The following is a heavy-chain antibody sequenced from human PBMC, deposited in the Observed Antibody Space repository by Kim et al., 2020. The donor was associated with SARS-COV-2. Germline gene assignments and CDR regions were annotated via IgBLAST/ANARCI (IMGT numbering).Heavy chain of an antibody. J-gene: IGHJ6*02. V-gene: IGHV3-23*01. Sequence: YAGAVRGQFTISRDMSKGTLYLRMNSLGAKETALYYCAKDVWGYSGMDVWGQGTTVTVSS. CDR3: AKDVWGYSGMDV. D-gene: IGHD3-16*02.